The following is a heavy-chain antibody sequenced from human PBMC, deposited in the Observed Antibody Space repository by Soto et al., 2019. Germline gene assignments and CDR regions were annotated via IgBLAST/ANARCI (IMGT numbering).Heavy chain of an antibody. J-gene: IGHJ4*02. CDR3: ARDGRLNRSYGDYVFDY. CDR2: IWYDGSNK. CDR1: GFTFSSYG. Sequence: PGGSLRLSCAASGFTFSSYGMHWVRQAPGKGLEWVAVIWYDGSNKYYADSVKGRFTISRDNSKNTLYLQMNSLRAEDTAVYYCARDGRLNRSYGDYVFDYWGQGTLVTVSS. V-gene: IGHV3-33*01. D-gene: IGHD4-17*01.